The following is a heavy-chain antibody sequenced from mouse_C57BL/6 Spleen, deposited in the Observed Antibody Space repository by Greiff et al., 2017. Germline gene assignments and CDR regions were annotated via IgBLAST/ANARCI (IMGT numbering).Heavy chain of an antibody. D-gene: IGHD1-1*01. V-gene: IGHV1-72*01. Sequence: QVHVKQPGAELVKPGASVKLSCKASGYTFTSYWMHWVKQRPGRGLEWIGRIDPNSGGTKYNEKFKSKATLTVDKPSSTAYMQLSSLTSEDSAVYYCARGYGSSCHYFDYWGQGTTLTVSS. CDR1: GYTFTSYW. CDR3: ARGYGSSCHYFDY. CDR2: IDPNSGGT. J-gene: IGHJ2*01.